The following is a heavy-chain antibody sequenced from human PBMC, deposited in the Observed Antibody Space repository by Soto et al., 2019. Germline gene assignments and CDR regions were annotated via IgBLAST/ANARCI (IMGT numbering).Heavy chain of an antibody. J-gene: IGHJ6*02. V-gene: IGHV4-59*01. CDR1: GGSISSYY. CDR2: IYYSGST. CDR3: ATRYSGYDWGNYYYYGTDV. D-gene: IGHD5-12*01. Sequence: KPSETLSLTCTVSGGSISSYYWSWIRQPPGKGLEWIGYIYYSGSTNYNPSLKSRVTISVDTSKNQFSLKLSSVTAADTAVYYCATRYSGYDWGNYYYYGTDVWGQGTTVTVSS.